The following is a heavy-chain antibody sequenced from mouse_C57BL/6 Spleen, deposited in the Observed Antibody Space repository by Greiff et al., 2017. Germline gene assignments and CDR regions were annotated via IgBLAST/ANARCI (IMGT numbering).Heavy chain of an antibody. CDR1: GYTFTSYD. D-gene: IGHD2-1*01. CDR2: IYPRDGST. V-gene: IGHV1-85*01. J-gene: IGHJ2*01. Sequence: VQGVESGPELVKPGASVKLSCKASGYTFTSYDINWVKQRPGQGLEWIGWIYPRDGSTKYNEKFKGKATLTVDTSSSTAYMELHSLKSEDSAVYFCARLQYYGNYPYYFDYWGQGTTLTVSS. CDR3: ARLQYYGNYPYYFDY.